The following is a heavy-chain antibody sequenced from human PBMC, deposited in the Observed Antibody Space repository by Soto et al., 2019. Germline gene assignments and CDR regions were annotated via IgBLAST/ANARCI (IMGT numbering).Heavy chain of an antibody. D-gene: IGHD2-15*01. CDR1: GGTFSSYA. J-gene: IGHJ5*02. Sequence: QVQLVQSGAEVKKPGSSVKVSCKASGGTFSSYAISWVRQAPGQGLEWMGGIIPIFGTANYAQKFQGRVTMTAEESTSTAYMELSSLRSEDTAVYYCATSVGYCSGGSCSPVGWFDPWGQGTLVTVSS. V-gene: IGHV1-69*12. CDR2: IIPIFGTA. CDR3: ATSVGYCSGGSCSPVGWFDP.